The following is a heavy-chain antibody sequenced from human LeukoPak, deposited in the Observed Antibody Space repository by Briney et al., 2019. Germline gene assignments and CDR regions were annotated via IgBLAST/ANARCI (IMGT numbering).Heavy chain of an antibody. CDR3: ARQLGYCSSTSCYTLDY. J-gene: IGHJ4*02. V-gene: IGHV1-18*01. D-gene: IGHD2-2*02. CDR1: GYTFTSYG. CDR2: ISAYNGNT. Sequence: ASVKVSCKASGYTFTSYGISWVRRAPGQGLEWMGWISAYNGNTNYAQKLQGRVTMTTDTSTSTAYMELRSLRSDDTAVYYCARQLGYCSSTSCYTLDYWGQGTLVTVSS.